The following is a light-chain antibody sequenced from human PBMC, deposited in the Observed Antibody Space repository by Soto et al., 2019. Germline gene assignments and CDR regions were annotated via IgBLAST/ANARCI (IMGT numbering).Light chain of an antibody. V-gene: IGKV3-15*01. Sequence: EIVLTQSPATLSVSPGERATLSCMASQSVSSNLAWYQQKPFQAPRLLIYGSSTRATGIPARFSGSGSGTEFTLTISSLQSEDFAVYSCQQYNNWPLYTFGQGTKLEIK. CDR3: QQYNNWPLYT. J-gene: IGKJ2*01. CDR2: GSS. CDR1: QSVSSN.